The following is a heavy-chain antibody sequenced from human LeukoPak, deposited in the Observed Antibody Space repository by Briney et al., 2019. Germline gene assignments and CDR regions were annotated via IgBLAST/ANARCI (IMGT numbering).Heavy chain of an antibody. V-gene: IGHV1-2*02. CDR2: INPNSGGT. CDR3: ARDYGGNSQRYFDL. Sequence: GVSVKVSCKASGYTFTGYYMHWVRQAPGQGLEWMGWINPNSGGTNYAQKFQGRVTMTRDTSISTAYMELSRLRSDDTAVYYCARDYGGNSQRYFDLWGRGTLVTVSS. CDR1: GYTFTGYY. D-gene: IGHD4-23*01. J-gene: IGHJ2*01.